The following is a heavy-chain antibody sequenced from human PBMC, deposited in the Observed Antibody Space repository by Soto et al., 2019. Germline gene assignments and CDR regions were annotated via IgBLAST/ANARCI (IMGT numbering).Heavy chain of an antibody. J-gene: IGHJ4*02. CDR3: ARALTEFDY. Sequence: ASVKVSCKASGYSFTVYYIHWVRQAPGQGLEWMGIFSPSDGRTYYAQSFEGRVTMTGDASTTTVFMELTSLRSDDTAVYFCARALTEFDYWGPGTLVTVSS. CDR1: GYSFTVYY. D-gene: IGHD7-27*01. CDR2: FSPSDGRT. V-gene: IGHV1-46*01.